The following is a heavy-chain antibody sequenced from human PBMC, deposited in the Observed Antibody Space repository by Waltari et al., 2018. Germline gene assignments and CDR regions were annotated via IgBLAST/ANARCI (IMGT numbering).Heavy chain of an antibody. Sequence: QVQLVQSGAEVKKPGSSVKVSCKASGGTFSSYAISWVRQAPGQGLEWMGRIIPIFGTANYAQKFQGRVTITAGKSTSTAYMELSSLRSEDTAVYYCARGENIWGSYDLDYWGQGTLVTVSS. V-gene: IGHV1-69*08. CDR1: GGTFSSYA. CDR3: ARGENIWGSYDLDY. J-gene: IGHJ4*02. D-gene: IGHD3-16*01. CDR2: IIPIFGTA.